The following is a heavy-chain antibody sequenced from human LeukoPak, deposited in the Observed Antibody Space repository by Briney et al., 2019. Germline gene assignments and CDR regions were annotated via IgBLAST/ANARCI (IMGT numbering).Heavy chain of an antibody. V-gene: IGHV4-30-2*01. D-gene: IGHD6-19*01. Sequence: SETLSLTCTVSGGSISSGGYYWSWIRQPPGKGLEWIGYIYHSGSTYYNPSLKSRVTISVDRSKNQFSLKLSSVTAADTAVYYCAREPSGYSSGWDDYWGQGTLVTVSS. CDR3: AREPSGYSSGWDDY. J-gene: IGHJ4*02. CDR2: IYHSGST. CDR1: GGSISSGGYY.